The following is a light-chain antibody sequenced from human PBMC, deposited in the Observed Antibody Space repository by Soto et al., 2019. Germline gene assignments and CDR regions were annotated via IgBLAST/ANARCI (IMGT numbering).Light chain of an antibody. CDR1: SSDVGGYKY. CDR2: EVT. Sequence: QSALTQPPSASGSPGQSVTISCTGSSSDVGGYKYVSWYQQHPGKAPKLMIYEVTKRPPGVPDRFSGSKSGNTASLTVSGLPAEDEADYYCSSYAGSNTPYVFGTGTKLTVL. V-gene: IGLV2-8*01. CDR3: SSYAGSNTPYV. J-gene: IGLJ1*01.